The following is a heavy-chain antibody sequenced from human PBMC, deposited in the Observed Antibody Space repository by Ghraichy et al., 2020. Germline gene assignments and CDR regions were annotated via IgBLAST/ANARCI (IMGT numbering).Heavy chain of an antibody. D-gene: IGHD5-18*01. CDR2: FYYGGNT. V-gene: IGHV4-39*01. CDR1: GDSISSSSYY. CDR3: ARQPRGEYSYGFFAFDI. Sequence: SQTLSLTCTVSGDSISSSSYYWGWIRQPPGKGLEWIGTFYYGGNTYYKPSLKSRVTISADTSKNEFSLKVSSVTAADTAVYYCARQPRGEYSYGFFAFDIWGQGTMVTVSS. J-gene: IGHJ3*02.